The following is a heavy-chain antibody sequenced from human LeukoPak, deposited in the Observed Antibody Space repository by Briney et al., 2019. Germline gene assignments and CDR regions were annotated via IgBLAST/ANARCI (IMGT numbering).Heavy chain of an antibody. V-gene: IGHV3-30-3*01. CDR3: AREWEIVVVIDY. CDR1: GFTFSSYA. Sequence: GGSLRLSCAASGFTFSSYALHWVRQAPGKGLEWVAVISYGGSNKYYADSVKGRFTISRDNSKNTLYLQMNSLRAEDTAVYYCAREWEIVVVIDYWGQGTLVTVSA. J-gene: IGHJ4*02. CDR2: ISYGGSNK. D-gene: IGHD3-22*01.